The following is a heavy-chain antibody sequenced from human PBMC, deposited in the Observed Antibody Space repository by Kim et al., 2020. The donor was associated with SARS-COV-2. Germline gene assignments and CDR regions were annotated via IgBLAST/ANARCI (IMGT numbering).Heavy chain of an antibody. CDR2: INPNSGGT. J-gene: IGHJ4*02. D-gene: IGHD5-18*01. V-gene: IGHV1-2*06. CDR1: GYTFTGYY. Sequence: ASVKVSCKASGYTFTGYYMHWVRQAPGQGLEWMGRINPNSGGTNYAQKFQGRVTMTRDTSISTAYMELSRLRSDDTAVYYCARVEDSGYSYGLFDLDYWGQGTLVTVSS. CDR3: ARVEDSGYSYGLFDLDY.